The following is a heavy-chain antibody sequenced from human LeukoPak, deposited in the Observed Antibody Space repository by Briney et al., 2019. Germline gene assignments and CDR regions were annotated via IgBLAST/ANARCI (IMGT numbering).Heavy chain of an antibody. CDR3: ARDSWARYDILTGPVRAFDI. CDR2: IHYSGST. J-gene: IGHJ3*02. CDR1: GGSISSSSYY. D-gene: IGHD3-9*01. V-gene: IGHV4-39*07. Sequence: SETLSLTCTVSGGSISSSSYYWAWIRQPPGKGLEWIGSIHYSGSTYYNPSLQSRVTISIDTSKNQFSLKLSSVTAADTAVYYCARDSWARYDILTGPVRAFDIWGQGTMVTVSS.